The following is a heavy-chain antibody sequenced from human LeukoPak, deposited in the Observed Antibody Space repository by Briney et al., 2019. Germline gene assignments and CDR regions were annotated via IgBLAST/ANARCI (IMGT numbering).Heavy chain of an antibody. D-gene: IGHD3-10*01. CDR3: ARSQFGECLDY. Sequence: SETLSLTCTVSGGSITNYFWSWIRQSPGRGLEWVGYIYYSGTTNYNPSLKSRVTMSLDTPKNQFSLKVTSVTAADTAVYYCARSQFGECLDYWGQGTLVTVSS. V-gene: IGHV4-59*01. CDR1: GGSITNYF. CDR2: IYYSGTT. J-gene: IGHJ4*02.